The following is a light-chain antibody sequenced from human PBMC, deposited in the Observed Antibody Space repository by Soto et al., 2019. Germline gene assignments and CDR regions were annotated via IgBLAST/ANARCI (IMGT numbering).Light chain of an antibody. J-gene: IGLJ3*02. CDR1: SSDVGGYDF. CDR2: GVS. CDR3: ASYAGGHYNWV. V-gene: IGLV2-8*01. Sequence: QSALTQPPSASGSPGQSVTISCTGTSSDVGGYDFVSWYQQHPGKAPKLIIYGVSKWPSGVPDRFSGSKSGNTASLTVSGLQAEDEADYYCASYAGGHYNWVFGGGTKLTVL.